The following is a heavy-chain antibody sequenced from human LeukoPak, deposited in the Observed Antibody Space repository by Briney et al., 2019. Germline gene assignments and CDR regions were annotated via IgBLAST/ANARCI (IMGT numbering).Heavy chain of an antibody. V-gene: IGHV3-30*03. CDR1: GFTFSSYG. CDR3: ARDLWFGELSFGY. CDR2: ISYDGSNK. D-gene: IGHD3-10*01. J-gene: IGHJ4*02. Sequence: GRSLRLSCAASGFTFSSYGMHWVRQAPGKGLEWVAVISYDGSNKYYADSVKGRFTISRDNAKNTLYLQMNSLRAEDTAVYYCARDLWFGELSFGYWGQGTLVTVSS.